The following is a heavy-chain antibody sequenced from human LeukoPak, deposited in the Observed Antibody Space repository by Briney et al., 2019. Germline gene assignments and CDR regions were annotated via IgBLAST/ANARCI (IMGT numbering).Heavy chain of an antibody. CDR2: INPNSGGT. Sequence: ASVKVSCKASGYTFTGYYMHWVRQAPGQGLEWMGWINPNSGGTNYAQKFQGRVTMTRDTSISTAYMELSRLRSDDTAVYYCARDAASSSWYQGGWFDPWGQGTLVTVSS. D-gene: IGHD6-13*01. CDR3: ARDAASSSWYQGGWFDP. J-gene: IGHJ5*02. CDR1: GYTFTGYY. V-gene: IGHV1-2*02.